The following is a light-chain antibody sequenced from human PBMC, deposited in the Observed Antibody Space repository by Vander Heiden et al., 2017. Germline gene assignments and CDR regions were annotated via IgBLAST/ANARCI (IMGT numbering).Light chain of an antibody. J-gene: IGKJ2*01. V-gene: IGKV2-28*01. CDR1: QSLLHSNGYNY. CDR2: LGS. Sequence: DIVMTQSPLSLPVNPGEPASISCRSSQSLLHSNGYNYLDWYLQKQGQSPQLLIYLGSNRASGVPDRFSGSGSGTDFTLKISRVEAEDVGVYYCMQALQTPMYTFGQGTKLEIK. CDR3: MQALQTPMYT.